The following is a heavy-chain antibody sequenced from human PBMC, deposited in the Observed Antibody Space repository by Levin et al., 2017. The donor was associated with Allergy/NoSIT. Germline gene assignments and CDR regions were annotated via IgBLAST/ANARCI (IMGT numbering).Heavy chain of an antibody. CDR2: ISYDGSNK. D-gene: IGHD2-21*02. J-gene: IGHJ4*02. CDR3: ARSDCGGDCYSAVLDY. CDR1: GFTFSSYA. Sequence: GESLKISCAASGFTFSSYAMHWVRQAPGKGLEWVAVISYDGSNKYYADSVKGRFTISRDNSKNTLYLQMNSLRAEDTAVYYCARSDCGGDCYSAVLDYWGQGTLVTVSS. V-gene: IGHV3-30-3*01.